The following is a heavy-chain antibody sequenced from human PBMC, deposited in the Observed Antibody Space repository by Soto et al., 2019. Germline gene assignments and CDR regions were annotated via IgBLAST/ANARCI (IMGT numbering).Heavy chain of an antibody. Sequence: GESLKISCKGSGYSVTSYWIGWVRQMPGKGLEWMGIIYPGDSDTRYSPSFQGQVTISADKSISTAYLQWSSLKASDTAMYYCARLCCTNGVCKEDWFDPWGQGTLVTVSS. J-gene: IGHJ5*02. V-gene: IGHV5-51*01. D-gene: IGHD2-8*01. CDR1: GYSVTSYW. CDR3: ARLCCTNGVCKEDWFDP. CDR2: IYPGDSDT.